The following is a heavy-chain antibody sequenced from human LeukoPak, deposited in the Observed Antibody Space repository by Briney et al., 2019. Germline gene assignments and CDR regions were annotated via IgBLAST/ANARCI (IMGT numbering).Heavy chain of an antibody. V-gene: IGHV3-30*18. CDR1: GFTFSNYG. D-gene: IGHD2-8*01. CDR2: ISYDGIKK. CDR3: AKDLEEWNYYYYYMDV. Sequence: SGGSLRLSCAASGFTFSNYGMHWVRQAPGKGLEWVAVISYDGIKKYYADSVKGGFTISRDNSKSTLYLQMNSLRPEDTDVYYCAKDLEEWNYYYYYMDVWGKGTTVTVSS. J-gene: IGHJ6*03.